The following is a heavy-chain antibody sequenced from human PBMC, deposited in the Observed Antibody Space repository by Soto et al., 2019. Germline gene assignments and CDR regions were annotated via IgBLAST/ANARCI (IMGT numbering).Heavy chain of an antibody. CDR2: ISSSGSYT. V-gene: IGHV3-11*06. D-gene: IGHD6-13*01. J-gene: IGHJ6*02. CDR1: GFTFSDYY. CDR3: AREMEHQRVLDYYGMYV. Sequence: QVQLVESGGGLVKPGGSLRLSCAASGFTFSDYYMSWIRQAPGKGLEWVSYISSSGSYTNYADSVKGRFTISRDNAKNALYLQMNSLRAEDTAVYYCAREMEHQRVLDYYGMYVWGQGTTVTVSS.